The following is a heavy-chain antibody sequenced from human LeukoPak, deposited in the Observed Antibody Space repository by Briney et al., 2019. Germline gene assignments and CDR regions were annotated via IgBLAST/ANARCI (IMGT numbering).Heavy chain of an antibody. CDR3: ARRGSSGWYYFDY. CDR1: GGSISSYY. V-gene: IGHV4-59*08. Sequence: SETLSLTCTVSGGSISSYYWSWIRQPPGKGLEWIGYIYYTGSTNYNSSLKSGVTISVDTSKNKISLRLSSVTAADTAVYYCARRGSSGWYYFDYWGQGTLVTVSS. D-gene: IGHD6-19*01. J-gene: IGHJ4*02. CDR2: IYYTGST.